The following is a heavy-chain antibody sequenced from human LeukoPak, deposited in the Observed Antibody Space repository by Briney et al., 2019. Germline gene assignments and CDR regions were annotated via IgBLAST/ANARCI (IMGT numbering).Heavy chain of an antibody. CDR3: ARDTASGSSP. CDR1: GFMFSSYW. CDR2: INQDGSEK. Sequence: QPGGSLRLSCAASGFMFSSYWMSWVRQAPGKGLEWVANINQDGSEKYYVDSVKGRFTISRDNAKNSLYLQMNSLRAEDTAVYYCARDTASGSSPWGQGTLVTVSS. J-gene: IGHJ4*02. D-gene: IGHD6-13*01. V-gene: IGHV3-7*01.